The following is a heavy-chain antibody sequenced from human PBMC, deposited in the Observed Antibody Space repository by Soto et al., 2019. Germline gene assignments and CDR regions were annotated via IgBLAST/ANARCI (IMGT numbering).Heavy chain of an antibody. CDR3: AKNSGYYYDAFDI. V-gene: IGHV3-23*01. D-gene: IGHD3-22*01. CDR2: ISGSSGST. J-gene: IGHJ3*02. Sequence: GGTLRLSCAASGFIFSNNAMSWVCQAPGKGLEWVSAISGSSGSTLYADSVKGRFTISRDNSKNTLYLQMNSLRAVDTALYYCAKNSGYYYDAFDIWGQGTMVTVSS. CDR1: GFIFSNNA.